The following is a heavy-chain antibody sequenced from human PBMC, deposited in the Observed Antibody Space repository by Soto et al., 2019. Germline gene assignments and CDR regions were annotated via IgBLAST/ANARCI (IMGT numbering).Heavy chain of an antibody. CDR1: GGTFSNSA. CDR2: IMPIFRTP. V-gene: IGHV1-69*12. D-gene: IGHD3-3*02. Sequence: QVQLEQSGAEVKKPGSSVKVSCKASGGTFSNSAISGVRQAPGQGLEWMGGIMPIFRTPDYAQKFQGRVTITADESTTTAYMELSGLKPDDTAVYYCARDKGRAQLGGNYYYILDVWGQGTTVTVSS. J-gene: IGHJ6*02. CDR3: ARDKGRAQLGGNYYYILDV.